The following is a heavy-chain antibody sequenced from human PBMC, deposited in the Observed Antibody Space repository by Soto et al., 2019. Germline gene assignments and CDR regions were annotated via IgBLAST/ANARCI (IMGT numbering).Heavy chain of an antibody. V-gene: IGHV3-48*03. CDR3: ARSSGSYRPFDY. Sequence: GGSLRLSCAASGFTFSSYEMNWVRQAPGKGLEWVSHISDIGSIYYADSVKGRFTISRDNAKNSVYLQMNSLRAEDTAVYYCARSSGSYRPFDYWGQETLVTVSS. J-gene: IGHJ4*02. D-gene: IGHD3-22*01. CDR1: GFTFSSYE. CDR2: ISDIGSI.